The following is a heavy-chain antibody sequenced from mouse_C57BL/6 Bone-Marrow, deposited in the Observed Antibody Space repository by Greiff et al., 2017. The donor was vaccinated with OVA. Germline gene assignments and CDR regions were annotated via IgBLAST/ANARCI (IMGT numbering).Heavy chain of an antibody. J-gene: IGHJ2*01. D-gene: IGHD2-1*01. V-gene: IGHV5-6*01. CDR1: GFTFSSYG. CDR3: ARHGNPLDY. Sequence: VQLKESGGDLVKPGGSLKLSCAASGFTFSSYGMSWVRQTPDKRLEWVATISSGGSYTYYPDSVKGRFTISRDNAKNTLYLQISSLKSEDTAMYYCARHGNPLDYWGQGTTLTVSS. CDR2: ISSGGSYT.